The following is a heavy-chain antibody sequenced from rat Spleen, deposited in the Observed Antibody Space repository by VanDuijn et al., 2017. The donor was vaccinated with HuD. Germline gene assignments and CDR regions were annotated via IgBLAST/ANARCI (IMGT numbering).Heavy chain of an antibody. D-gene: IGHD1-7*01. CDR2: ISYGDSSGHSST. J-gene: IGHJ2*01. CDR1: GFTFSNYG. CDR3: ARPFSSYGYAPHY. V-gene: IGHV5-29*01. Sequence: EVQLVEAGGGSVQPGRSLKLSCAASGFTFSNYGMAWVRQAPTKGLEWVATISYGDSSGHSSTYYRDSVKGRFTISRDNAQSTLSLQMDSLRSEDTAIYYCARPFSSYGYAPHYWGQGVMVTVSS.